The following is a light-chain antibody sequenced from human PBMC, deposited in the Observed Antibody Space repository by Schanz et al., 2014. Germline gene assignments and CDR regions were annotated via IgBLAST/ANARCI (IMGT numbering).Light chain of an antibody. Sequence: SALTQPRSVSGSPGQSVTISCTGTSSDVGGYNYVSWYQQHPGKAPKLMIYDVTKRPSGVPDRFSGSKSGNTASLTVSGLQAEDEADYYCSSNGGVNIYVFGTGTKLTVL. CDR3: SSNGGVNIYV. CDR1: SSDVGGYNY. V-gene: IGLV2-11*01. J-gene: IGLJ1*01. CDR2: DVT.